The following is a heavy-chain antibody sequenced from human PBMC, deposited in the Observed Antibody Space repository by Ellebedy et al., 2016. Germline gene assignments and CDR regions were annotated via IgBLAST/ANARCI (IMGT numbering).Heavy chain of an antibody. J-gene: IGHJ4*02. D-gene: IGHD1-26*01. CDR3: ARVASGSYVY. CDR2: IYYSGST. V-gene: IGHV4-39*01. Sequence: SETLSLTCTVSGGSISSSSSYWGWIRQPPGKGLEWIGSIYYSGSTYYNPSLKSRVTISVDTSKNQFSLKLSSVHAADTAVYYCARVASGSYVYWGQGTLVTVSS. CDR1: GGSISSSSSY.